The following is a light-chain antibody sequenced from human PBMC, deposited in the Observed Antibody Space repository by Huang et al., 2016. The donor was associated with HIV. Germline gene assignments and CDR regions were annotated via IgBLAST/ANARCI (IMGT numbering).Light chain of an antibody. J-gene: IGKJ5*01. Sequence: DIQMTQSPSSLSASIGDRVIITCQASQNIKNFLNWFQQKPGEAPKLLIYDASNFETGVPPRFSGRGFGTDFTLTIRSLQPEDFATYFCQHYHSLPITFGQGTRLDIK. CDR3: QHYHSLPIT. CDR1: QNIKNF. V-gene: IGKV1-33*01. CDR2: DAS.